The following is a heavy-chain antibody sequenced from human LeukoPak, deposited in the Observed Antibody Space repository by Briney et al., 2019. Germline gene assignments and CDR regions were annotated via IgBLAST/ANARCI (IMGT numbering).Heavy chain of an antibody. J-gene: IGHJ4*02. CDR2: IIPIFGTA. D-gene: IGHD1-26*01. V-gene: IGHV1-69*01. Sequence: SVKVSCKASGGTFSSYAISWVRQAPGQGLEWVGGIIPIFGTANYAQKFQGRVTITADESTSTAYMELSSLRSEDTAVYYCAGARTWADGNFDYWGQGTLVTVSS. CDR3: AGARTWADGNFDY. CDR1: GGTFSSYA.